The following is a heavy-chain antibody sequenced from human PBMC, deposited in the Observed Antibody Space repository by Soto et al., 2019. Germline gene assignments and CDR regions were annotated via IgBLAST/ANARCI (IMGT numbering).Heavy chain of an antibody. CDR1: GFTFSSYA. Sequence: GGSLRLSCAASGFTFSSYAMSWVRQAPGKGLEWVSAISGSAGSTYYADSVKGRVTISRDNYKNTLYLQMNSLRAEDADVYYCAKETGELVTDWFDPWGQGTLVTVSS. CDR2: ISGSAGST. CDR3: AKETGELVTDWFDP. J-gene: IGHJ5*02. D-gene: IGHD6-13*01. V-gene: IGHV3-23*01.